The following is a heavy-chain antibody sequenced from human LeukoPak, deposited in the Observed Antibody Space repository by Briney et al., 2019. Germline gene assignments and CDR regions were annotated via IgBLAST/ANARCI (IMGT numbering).Heavy chain of an antibody. V-gene: IGHV1-2*04. CDR3: ARGDDILTGYLYYFDY. D-gene: IGHD3-9*01. CDR2: INPNSGGT. CDR1: GYTFTGYY. Sequence: GASVKVSCKASGYTFTGYYMHWVRQAPGQGLEWMGWINPNSGGTNYAQKFQGWVTMTRDTSISTAYMELSRLRPDDTAVYYCARGDDILTGYLYYFDYWGQGTLVTVSS. J-gene: IGHJ4*02.